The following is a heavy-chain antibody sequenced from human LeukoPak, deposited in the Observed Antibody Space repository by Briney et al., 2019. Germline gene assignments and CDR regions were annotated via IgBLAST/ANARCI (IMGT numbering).Heavy chain of an antibody. J-gene: IGHJ5*02. V-gene: IGHV4-39*01. CDR1: GGSISSSSYH. CDR3: ARRGFDP. CDR2: IYYSGST. Sequence: SETLSLTCTVSGGSISSSSYHWGWIRQPPGKGLEWIGSIYYSGSTYYNPSLKSRVTISVDTSKNQFSLKLSSVTAADTAVYYCARRGFDPWGQGTLVTVSS.